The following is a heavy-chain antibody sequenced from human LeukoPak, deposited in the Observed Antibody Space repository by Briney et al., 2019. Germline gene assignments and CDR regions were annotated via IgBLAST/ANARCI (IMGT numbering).Heavy chain of an antibody. V-gene: IGHV3-21*01. CDR2: ISRGGDYT. CDR1: GFTFSSYS. CDR3: ARDLMAVAGTGFDY. J-gene: IGHJ4*02. D-gene: IGHD6-19*01. Sequence: PGGSLRLSCAASGFTFSSYSMNWVRQAPGKGLEWVSCISRGGDYTHSEDSVKGRFTISRDNAKDSLYLQMNSLRAEDTAVYYCARDLMAVAGTGFDYWGQGTLVTVSS.